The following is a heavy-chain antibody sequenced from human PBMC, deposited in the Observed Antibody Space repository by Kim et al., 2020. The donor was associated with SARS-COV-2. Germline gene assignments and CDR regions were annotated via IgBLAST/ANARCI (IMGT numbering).Heavy chain of an antibody. D-gene: IGHD1-26*01. CDR1: GYSISSSNW. CDR3: ARSGNIVGATGGFDY. CDR2: IYYSGST. J-gene: IGHJ4*02. Sequence: SETLSLTCAVSGYSISSSNWWGWIRQPPGKGLEWIGYIYYSGSTYYNPSLKSRVTMSVDTSKNQFSLKLSSVTAVDTAVYYCARSGNIVGATGGFDYWGQGTLVTVSS. V-gene: IGHV4-28*01.